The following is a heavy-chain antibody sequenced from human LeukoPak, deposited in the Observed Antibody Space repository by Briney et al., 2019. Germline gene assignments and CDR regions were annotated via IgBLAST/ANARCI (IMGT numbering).Heavy chain of an antibody. Sequence: TGGSLRLSCAASGFIFSSYWMRWVRPAPGGGRGWGANIKQDRSEQHHVHSVKGRFTISRDNAKNSLYLQMTSLRAEDTAIYYCAKADVRNCSSTGCLYYYGMDVWGQGTTVTVSS. J-gene: IGHJ6*02. CDR3: AKADVRNCSSTGCLYYYGMDV. V-gene: IGHV3-7*03. CDR1: GFIFSSYW. D-gene: IGHD2-2*01. CDR2: IKQDRSEQ.